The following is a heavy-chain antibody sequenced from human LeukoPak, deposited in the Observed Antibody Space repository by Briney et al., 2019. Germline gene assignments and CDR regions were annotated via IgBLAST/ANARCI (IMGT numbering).Heavy chain of an antibody. Sequence: PSETLSLTCAVYGGSFSGYYWSWIRQPPGKGLEWIGYIYYSGSTNYNPSLKSRVTISADTSKNQFSLKLSSVTAADTAVYYCARESYGDSSGLDYWGQGTLVTVSS. CDR1: GGSFSGYY. D-gene: IGHD3-22*01. J-gene: IGHJ4*02. V-gene: IGHV4-59*01. CDR2: IYYSGST. CDR3: ARESYGDSSGLDY.